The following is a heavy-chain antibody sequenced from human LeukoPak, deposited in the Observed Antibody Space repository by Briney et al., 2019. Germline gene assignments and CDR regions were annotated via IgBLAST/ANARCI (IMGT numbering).Heavy chain of an antibody. J-gene: IGHJ4*02. D-gene: IGHD1-26*01. CDR2: ISGSGGST. CDR3: AKDQWELLYFDY. Sequence: GGSLRLSCAASGFTFSSYAMSWVRPAPGKGLEWVSAISGSGGSTYYADSVKGRFTISRDNSKNTLYLQMNSLRAEDTAVYYCAKDQWELLYFDYWGQRTLVTVSS. CDR1: GFTFSSYA. V-gene: IGHV3-23*01.